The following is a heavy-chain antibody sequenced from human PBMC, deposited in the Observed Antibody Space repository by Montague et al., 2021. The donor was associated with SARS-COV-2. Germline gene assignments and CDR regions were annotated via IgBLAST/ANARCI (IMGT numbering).Heavy chain of an antibody. D-gene: IGHD6-19*01. CDR3: AKVAGSHDTFDI. V-gene: IGHV4-38-2*02. CDR2: IYHSGST. J-gene: IGHJ3*02. CDR1: GYSISTGYY. Sequence: SETLSLTCTVSGYSISTGYYWGWIRQPPGKGLEWIGTIYHSGSTYFNPSLKSRVTISVDTSKNQFSLNLSSVPAADTAVYYCAKVAGSHDTFDIWGRGTMVTVSS.